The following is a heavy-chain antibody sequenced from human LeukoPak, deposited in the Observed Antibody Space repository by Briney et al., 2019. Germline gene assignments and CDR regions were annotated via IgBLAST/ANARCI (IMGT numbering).Heavy chain of an antibody. CDR3: ARGPLPCSGGICYRIFDY. Sequence: SVYVSCEASRGTLSRYAISWVRQAPGQGLEWMGGIFPIFGAANYAKKFQGRVTITTDESTSTAYMDLSSLTSEDTAVYDCARGPLPCSGGICYRIFDYWGLGTLVTVSS. D-gene: IGHD2-15*01. J-gene: IGHJ4*02. CDR1: RGTLSRYA. V-gene: IGHV1-69*05. CDR2: IFPIFGAA.